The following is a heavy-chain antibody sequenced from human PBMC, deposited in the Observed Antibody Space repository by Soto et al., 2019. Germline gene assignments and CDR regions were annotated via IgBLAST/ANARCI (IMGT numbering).Heavy chain of an antibody. Sequence: PSETLSLTCAVSGGSISSGGYSWSWIRQPPGKGLEWIGYIYYSGSTSYNPSLKSRVTISLDTSKNQFSLKLSSVTAADTAVYYCARTYDDSGPNSGGYGFDIWGPGTMVTVSS. D-gene: IGHD3-22*01. J-gene: IGHJ3*02. V-gene: IGHV4-61*08. CDR2: IYYSGST. CDR1: GGSISSGGYS. CDR3: ARTYDDSGPNSGGYGFDI.